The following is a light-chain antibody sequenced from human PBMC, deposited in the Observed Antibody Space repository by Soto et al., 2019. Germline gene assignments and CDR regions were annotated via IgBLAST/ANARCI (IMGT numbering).Light chain of an antibody. J-gene: IGLJ1*01. CDR2: QVS. CDR1: SSDVGGYYY. V-gene: IGLV2-14*01. CDR3: SSYTSSNTFYV. Sequence: QSVLTQPASVSGSPGQSITISSTVTSSDVGGYYYVSWYQHHPGKAPKLMIYQVSNRPSGVSNRFSGSKSGNTASLTISGLQAEDEADYYCSSYTSSNTFYVFGTGTKVTVL.